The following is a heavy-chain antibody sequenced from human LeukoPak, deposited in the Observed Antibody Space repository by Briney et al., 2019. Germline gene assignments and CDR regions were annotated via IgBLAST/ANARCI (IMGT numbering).Heavy chain of an antibody. CDR2: IYYSGST. D-gene: IGHD5-18*01. V-gene: IGHV4-39*01. CDR1: GGSISSSSYY. CDR3: ARLRDTDIDY. J-gene: IGHJ4*02. Sequence: SETLSLTCTVSGGSISSSSYYWGWIRQPPGKGLEWIGGIYYSGSTYYNPSLKSRATISVNTSKNQFSLKLSSVTAADTAVYYCARLRDTDIDYWGQGTLVTVSS.